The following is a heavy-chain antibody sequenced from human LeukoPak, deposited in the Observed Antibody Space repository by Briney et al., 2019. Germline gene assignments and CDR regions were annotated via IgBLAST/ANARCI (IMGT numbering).Heavy chain of an antibody. CDR2: ISGSGGST. CDR3: ARVYGIAVAGL. Sequence: GGSLRLSCAASGFTFSSYGMSWVRQAPGKGLEWVSAISGSGGSTYYADSVKGRFTISRDNSKNTLYLQMNSLRAEDTAVYYCARVYGIAVAGLWGQGTLVTVSS. CDR1: GFTFSSYG. J-gene: IGHJ4*02. V-gene: IGHV3-23*01. D-gene: IGHD6-19*01.